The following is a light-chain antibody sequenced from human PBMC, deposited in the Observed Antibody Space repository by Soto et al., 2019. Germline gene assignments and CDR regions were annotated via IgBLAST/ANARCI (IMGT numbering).Light chain of an antibody. CDR1: NSDVGGYNY. J-gene: IGLJ2*01. V-gene: IGLV2-14*01. CDR2: DVS. CDR3: SSYTSSSALVV. Sequence: QSALTQPASVSGSPGQSITISCTGTNSDVGGYNYVSWYQQHAGKAPKLMIYDVSNRPSGVSNRFSGSKSGNTASLTISGLQAEDEADYYCSSYTSSSALVVFGGGTKVTVL.